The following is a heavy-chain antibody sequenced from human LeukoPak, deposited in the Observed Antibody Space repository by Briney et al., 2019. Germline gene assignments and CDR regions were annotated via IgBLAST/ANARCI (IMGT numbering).Heavy chain of an antibody. Sequence: GGSLRLSCSASGFTFTDYWMTWVRQAPGKGLEWVANIKQDGSEKYYVDSVKGRFTISRDNAKNSLYLQMNSLRAEDTAVYYCATYSSLNRREFQFWGQGTLLTVSS. CDR2: IKQDGSEK. CDR1: GFTFTDYW. V-gene: IGHV3-7*01. CDR3: ATYSSLNRREFQF. J-gene: IGHJ1*01. D-gene: IGHD3-22*01.